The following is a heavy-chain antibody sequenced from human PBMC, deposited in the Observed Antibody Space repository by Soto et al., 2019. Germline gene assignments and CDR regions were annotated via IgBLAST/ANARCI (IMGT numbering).Heavy chain of an antibody. J-gene: IGHJ4*02. CDR1: GFSLSTTGVG. Sequence: QITLKESGPTLVKPTQTLTLTCTFSGFSLSTTGVGVGWIRQPPGKALEWLALIYWDDDKRYRPSLKSRLTITKNTPKNQVVLTMTNMDPVDTATYFCAHRLDTAMVGYFDSWGQGTLVTVSS. D-gene: IGHD5-18*01. V-gene: IGHV2-5*02. CDR3: AHRLDTAMVGYFDS. CDR2: IYWDDDK.